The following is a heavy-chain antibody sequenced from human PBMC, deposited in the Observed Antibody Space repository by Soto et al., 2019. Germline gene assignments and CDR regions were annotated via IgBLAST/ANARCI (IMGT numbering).Heavy chain of an antibody. D-gene: IGHD3-10*01. CDR3: AKGRGGSGSLTPRVDF. V-gene: IGHV3-23*01. CDR2: ISGGGDTT. J-gene: IGHJ4*02. CDR1: GFTFNNYA. Sequence: EVQLLESGGGLVQPGGSLRLSCAASGFTFNNYAMTWVRQAPGKGLEWVSAISGGGDTTSHADSMKGRFTVSRDGSKNTLYLQMTSLRAEDTALYYCAKGRGGSGSLTPRVDFWGQGTLVTVSS.